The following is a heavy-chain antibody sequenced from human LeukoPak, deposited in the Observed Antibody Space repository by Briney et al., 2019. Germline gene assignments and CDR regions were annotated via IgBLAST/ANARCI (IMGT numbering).Heavy chain of an antibody. CDR1: GFTFSSYS. CDR2: ISSSSSYI. CDR3: ARGTAAAGPGVDY. V-gene: IGHV3-21*01. Sequence: PGGSLRLSCAASGFTFSSYSMNWVRQAPGKGLEWVSSISSSSSYIYYADSVKGRFTISRDNAKNSLYLQMNSLRAEDTAVYCCARGTAAAGPGVDYWGQGTLVTVSS. D-gene: IGHD6-13*01. J-gene: IGHJ4*02.